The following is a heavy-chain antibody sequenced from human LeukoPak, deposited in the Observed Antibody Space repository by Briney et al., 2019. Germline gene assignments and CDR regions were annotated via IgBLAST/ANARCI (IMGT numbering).Heavy chain of an antibody. CDR3: ARGEYCSRTSCYRWPYDY. CDR1: GGSISSYY. CDR2: IYYSGST. J-gene: IGHJ4*02. V-gene: IGHV4-59*01. Sequence: SETLSLTCTVSGGSISSYYWSWIRQPPGQRLEGIGYIYYSGSTTYNPCLKSRVTISVDTSKNQFSLKLSSVTAADTAVYYCARGEYCSRTSCYRWPYDYWGQGTLVTVSS. D-gene: IGHD2-2*01.